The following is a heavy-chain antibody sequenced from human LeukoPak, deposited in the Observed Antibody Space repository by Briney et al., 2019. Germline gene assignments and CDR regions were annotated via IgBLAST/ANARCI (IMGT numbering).Heavy chain of an antibody. CDR1: GFTFSSYW. D-gene: IGHD6-13*01. CDR3: ARGPSHSSSWYGLDD. Sequence: GGSLRLSCAASGFTFSSYWMHWVRQAPGKGLVWVSRINSDGSSTSYADSVKGRFTISRGNAKNTLYLQMNSLRAEDTAIYYCARGPSHSSSWYGLDDWGQGALVTVFS. V-gene: IGHV3-74*01. CDR2: INSDGSST. J-gene: IGHJ4*02.